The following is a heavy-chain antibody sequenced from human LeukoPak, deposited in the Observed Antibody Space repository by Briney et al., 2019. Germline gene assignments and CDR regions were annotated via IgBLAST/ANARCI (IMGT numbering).Heavy chain of an antibody. V-gene: IGHV3-7*01. CDR2: IKQDGSEK. CDR3: ARVSSSWWLWYFDL. Sequence: GGSLRLSCAASGFTFSSYWMSWVRQAPGKGLEWVANIKQDGSEKYYVDSVKGRFTISRDNAKNSLYLQMNSLRAEDTAVYYCARVSSSWWLWYFDLWGRGTLVTVSS. CDR1: GFTFSSYW. J-gene: IGHJ2*01. D-gene: IGHD6-13*01.